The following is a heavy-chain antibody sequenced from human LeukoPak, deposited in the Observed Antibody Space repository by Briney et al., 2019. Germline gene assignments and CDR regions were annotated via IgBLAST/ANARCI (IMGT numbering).Heavy chain of an antibody. V-gene: IGHV4-4*07. CDR2: IFPNGNT. D-gene: IGHD6-19*01. CDR1: GGSISSYY. Sequence: SETLSLTCTVSGGSISSYYWSWIRQPAGKGLEWIGRIFPNGNTNFNPSLKSRVTMSVDTSKNQFSLKLSSVTAADTAVYYCARESTGYSSGWYVKYYYYMDVWGKGTTVTISS. J-gene: IGHJ6*03. CDR3: ARESTGYSSGWYVKYYYYMDV.